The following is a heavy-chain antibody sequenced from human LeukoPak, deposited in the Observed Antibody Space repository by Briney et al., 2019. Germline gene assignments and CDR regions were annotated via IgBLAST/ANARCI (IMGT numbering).Heavy chain of an antibody. CDR1: GFTFSSYA. V-gene: IGHV3-23*01. CDR2: ISGSGGST. Sequence: QPGGSLRLSCAASGFTFSSYAMSWVRQAPGKGLEWVSAISGSGGSTYCADSVKGRFTISRDNSKNTLYLQMNSLRAEDTAVYYCAKDLRGITIFGVVIRSRTYFGYWGQGTLVTVSS. D-gene: IGHD3-3*01. J-gene: IGHJ4*02. CDR3: AKDLRGITIFGVVIRSRTYFGY.